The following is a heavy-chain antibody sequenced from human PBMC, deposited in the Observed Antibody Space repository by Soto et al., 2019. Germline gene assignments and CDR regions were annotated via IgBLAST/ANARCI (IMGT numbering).Heavy chain of an antibody. V-gene: IGHV4-34*01. D-gene: IGHD2-2*01. CDR3: ATRIPTNY. J-gene: IGHJ4*02. CDR2: VDHSGSA. CDR1: GGSFSDFH. Sequence: QVQLQQWGAGLLKPSETLSLTCAVYGGSFSDFHWSWVRQPPGKGLEWIGEVDHSGSANYNPSLGRRVTRSVDTSKSQFSLRLTSVTAADTAIYYCATRIPTNYWGLGTLVTVSS.